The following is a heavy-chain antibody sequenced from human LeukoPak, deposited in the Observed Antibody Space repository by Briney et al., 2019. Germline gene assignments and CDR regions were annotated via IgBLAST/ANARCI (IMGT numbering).Heavy chain of an antibody. CDR1: GGSISSYY. D-gene: IGHD1-7*01. V-gene: IGHV4-59*01. CDR2: IYYSGST. J-gene: IGHJ4*02. Sequence: SETLSLTCTVSGGSISSYYWSWLRQPPEKGLEWIGYIYYSGSTNYNPSLKSRVTISVDTSKNQFSLKLSSVTAADTAVYYCARGDWNYPYWGQGTLVTVSS. CDR3: ARGDWNYPY.